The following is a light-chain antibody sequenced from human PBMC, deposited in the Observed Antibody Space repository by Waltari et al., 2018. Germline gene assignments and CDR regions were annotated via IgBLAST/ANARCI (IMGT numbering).Light chain of an antibody. CDR1: SSDLGRYNL. V-gene: IGLV2-23*02. CDR3: SSYAGNSVV. J-gene: IGLJ3*02. CDR2: EVF. Sequence: QSALTQPASVSGSPGQSITISCSGTSSDLGRYNLVSWYQQHPVKAPKLIIFEVFKRPSGVSTRFSGSKSGDTVSLTVSGLQADDEAEYFCSSYAGNSVVFGGGTKLTVL.